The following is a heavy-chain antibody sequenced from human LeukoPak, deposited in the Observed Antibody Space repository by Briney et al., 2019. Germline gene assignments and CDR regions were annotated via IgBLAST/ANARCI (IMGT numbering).Heavy chain of an antibody. D-gene: IGHD3-3*01. CDR2: ISSSGTDT. CDR1: GFTFNNYA. Sequence: QPGGALRLSCVVSGFTFNNYAMSWVRQAPGKGLEWVSIISSSGTDTDYADSVKGRFIISRDNSNNTLYLQMKSLRAEDTAVYYCAKDGNYDFWSGYNDYWGQGTLVTVSS. CDR3: AKDGNYDFWSGYNDY. J-gene: IGHJ4*02. V-gene: IGHV3-23*01.